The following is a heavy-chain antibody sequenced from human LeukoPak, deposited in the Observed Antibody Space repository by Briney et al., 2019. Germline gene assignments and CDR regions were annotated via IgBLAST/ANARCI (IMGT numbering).Heavy chain of an antibody. J-gene: IGHJ4*02. D-gene: IGHD1-26*01. CDR1: GDSISSYY. V-gene: IGHV4-59*01. Sequence: SETLSLTCTVSGDSISSYYWSWIRQPPGKGLEWIGYIYYSGTTNYNPSLKSRVTISVDTSKNQFSLKLSSVTAADTAVYYCASGRPLGFDYWGQGTLVTVSS. CDR3: ASGRPLGFDY. CDR2: IYYSGTT.